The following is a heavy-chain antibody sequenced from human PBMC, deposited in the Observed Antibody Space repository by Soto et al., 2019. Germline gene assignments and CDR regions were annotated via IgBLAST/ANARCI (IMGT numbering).Heavy chain of an antibody. Sequence: GGSLRLSCAASGFTFSSYWMSWVRQAPGKGLEWVANIKQDGSEKYYVDSVKGRFTISRDNAKNSLYLQMNSLRAEDTAVYYCARDLRRSIMITFGGVIVHGYFDYWGQGTLVTVSS. V-gene: IGHV3-7*01. D-gene: IGHD3-16*02. CDR1: GFTFSSYW. CDR2: IKQDGSEK. CDR3: ARDLRRSIMITFGGVIVHGYFDY. J-gene: IGHJ4*02.